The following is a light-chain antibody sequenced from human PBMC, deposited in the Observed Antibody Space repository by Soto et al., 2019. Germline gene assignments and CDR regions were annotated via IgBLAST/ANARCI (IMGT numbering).Light chain of an antibody. CDR1: QSISSY. CDR2: AAS. V-gene: IGKV1-39*01. J-gene: IGKJ1*01. Sequence: DIQMTQSPSSLSASVGDRVTITCRASQSISSYLNWYQQKPGKAPKLLIYAASSLPSGVPSRFSGSGSGTDFTLTISSLQPEDFATYYCQQSYSTPRTFGQGTKVESK. CDR3: QQSYSTPRT.